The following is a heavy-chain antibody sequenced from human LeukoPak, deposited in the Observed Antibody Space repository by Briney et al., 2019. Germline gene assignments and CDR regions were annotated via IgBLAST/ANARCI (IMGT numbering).Heavy chain of an antibody. Sequence: GGSLRLSCAASGFTFSTYEMHWVRQAPGTGLEWVSDISSSGSTVYYADSVKGRFTTSRDNAKNFLYLQMHSLRAEDTAVYYCSLLAVASPQDYWGQGTLVTVSS. CDR2: ISSSGSTV. V-gene: IGHV3-48*03. CDR3: SLLAVASPQDY. J-gene: IGHJ4*02. D-gene: IGHD6-19*01. CDR1: GFTFSTYE.